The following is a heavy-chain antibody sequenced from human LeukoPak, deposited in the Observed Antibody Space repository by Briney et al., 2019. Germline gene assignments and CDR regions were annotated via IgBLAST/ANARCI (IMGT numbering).Heavy chain of an antibody. Sequence: GESLKISCKGSGYSFTSYWIGWVRQMPGKGLEWMGIIYPGDSDTRYSPSFQGQVTISADKSISTAYLQWSSLKASDTAMYYCARPYYSGGSCYPHEYYFDYWGQGTLVTVSS. D-gene: IGHD2-15*01. V-gene: IGHV5-51*01. CDR2: IYPGDSDT. J-gene: IGHJ4*02. CDR3: ARPYYSGGSCYPHEYYFDY. CDR1: GYSFTSYW.